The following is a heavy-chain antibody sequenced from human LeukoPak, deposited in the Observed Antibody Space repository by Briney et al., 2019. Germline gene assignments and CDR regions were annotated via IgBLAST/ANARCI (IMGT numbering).Heavy chain of an antibody. D-gene: IGHD3-22*01. CDR1: GFTFGDHW. J-gene: IGHJ1*01. CDR2: IYRDGCNT. V-gene: IGHV3-74*01. Sequence: GGSLRLSCSASGFTFGDHWVHWIRQAPGKGLVWVSLIYRDGCNTTYADSVRGRFTISRDNAKNTLYLQMNNLRVEDTAVYYCATMGLYESTSDYTEYWGQGTLVTVSS. CDR3: ATMGLYESTSDYTEY.